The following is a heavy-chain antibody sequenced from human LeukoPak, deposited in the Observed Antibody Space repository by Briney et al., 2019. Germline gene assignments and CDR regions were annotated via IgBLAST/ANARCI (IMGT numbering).Heavy chain of an antibody. Sequence: GGSLRLSCAASGFTFSDYYMSWIRQAPGKGLEWVSYISSSGSTIYYADSVKGRFTISRDNAKNSLYLQMNSLRVEDTAVYYCARRYSYGSLFDYWGQGTLVTVSS. CDR2: ISSSGSTI. V-gene: IGHV3-11*01. J-gene: IGHJ4*02. CDR1: GFTFSDYY. CDR3: ARRYSYGSLFDY. D-gene: IGHD5-18*01.